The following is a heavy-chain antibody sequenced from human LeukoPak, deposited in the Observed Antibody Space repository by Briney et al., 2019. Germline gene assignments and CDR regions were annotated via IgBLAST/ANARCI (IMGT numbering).Heavy chain of an antibody. CDR2: IYYSGST. V-gene: IGHV4-59*08. Sequence: SETLSLTCTVSGDPISNFYWSWIRQSPGKGLEWIGYIYYSGSTYYSPSLKSRVTISVDTSKNQFSLKLGSVTAADTAVYYCARLNLDNWFDPWGQGTLVTVSS. CDR1: GDPISNFY. CDR3: ARLNLDNWFDP. J-gene: IGHJ5*02. D-gene: IGHD1-14*01.